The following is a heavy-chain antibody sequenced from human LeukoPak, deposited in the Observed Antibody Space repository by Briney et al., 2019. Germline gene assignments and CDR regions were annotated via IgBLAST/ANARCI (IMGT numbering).Heavy chain of an antibody. D-gene: IGHD6-6*01. CDR1: GYTFAGYY. J-gene: IGHJ3*02. CDR2: INPNSGGT. Sequence: GASVKVSCKASGYTFAGYYMHWVRQAPGQGLEWMGWINPNSGGTNYAQKFRGRVTMTRDTSISTAYMELSRPRSDDTAVYYCAREYSSSPLETYGPDAFDIWGQGTMVTVSS. V-gene: IGHV1-2*02. CDR3: AREYSSSPLETYGPDAFDI.